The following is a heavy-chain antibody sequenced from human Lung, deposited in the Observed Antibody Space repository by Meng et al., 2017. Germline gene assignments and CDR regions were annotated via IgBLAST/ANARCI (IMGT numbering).Heavy chain of an antibody. Sequence: QVQLPEWGAGRFKPSETLSLPCVVSGGSFSDYYWSWIRQPPGKGLEWIGEINHSGSTNYNPSLESRATISVDTSQNNLSLKLSSVTAADSAVYYCARGPTTMAHDFDYWGQGTLVTVSS. D-gene: IGHD4-11*01. CDR1: GGSFSDYY. J-gene: IGHJ4*02. V-gene: IGHV4-34*01. CDR3: ARGPTTMAHDFDY. CDR2: INHSGST.